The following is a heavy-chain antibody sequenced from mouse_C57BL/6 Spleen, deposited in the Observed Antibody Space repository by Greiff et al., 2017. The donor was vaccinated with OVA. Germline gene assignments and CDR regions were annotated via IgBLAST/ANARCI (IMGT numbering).Heavy chain of an antibody. CDR3: AKKNYSNYGFAY. D-gene: IGHD2-5*01. V-gene: IGHV2-5*01. Sequence: VQLQQSGPGLVQPSQSLSITCTVSGFSLTPYVVHWVRQSPGKGLEWLGVIWRGGSTDYNAAFMSRLSITKDNSKSQVFFKMHSLQADDTAIYYCAKKNYSNYGFAYWGQGTLVTVSA. CDR2: IWRGGST. J-gene: IGHJ3*01. CDR1: GFSLTPYV.